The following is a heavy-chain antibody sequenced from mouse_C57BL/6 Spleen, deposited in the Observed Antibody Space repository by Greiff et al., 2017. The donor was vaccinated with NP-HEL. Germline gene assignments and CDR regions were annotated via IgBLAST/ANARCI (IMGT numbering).Heavy chain of an antibody. CDR3: VRPSDGYYTWFAY. CDR2: IRSKSNNYAT. V-gene: IGHV10-1*01. D-gene: IGHD2-3*01. J-gene: IGHJ3*01. Sequence: EVTLVESGGGLVPPKGSLTLSCAASGFSFNTYAMNWVRQAPGKGLEWVARIRSKSNNYATSYADSVKDRFTISRDDSESMLYLQMNNSKTEDTAMYYCVRPSDGYYTWFAYWGQGTLVTVSA. CDR1: GFSFNTYA.